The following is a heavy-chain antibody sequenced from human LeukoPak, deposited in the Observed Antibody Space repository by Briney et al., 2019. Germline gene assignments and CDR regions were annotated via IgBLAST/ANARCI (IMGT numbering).Heavy chain of an antibody. CDR1: GGSFSGYY. D-gene: IGHD2-21*02. J-gene: IGHJ4*02. CDR2: VAYSGTT. V-gene: IGHV4-34*01. CDR3: ARHADCLGDCYRD. Sequence: SETLSLTCAVYGGSFSGYYWSWIRQPPGKGLEWIGSVAYSGTTFHNPSLKSRLTISADTSKNEFSLNLVSVTAADTAVYYCARHADCLGDCYRDWGRGILVTVSS.